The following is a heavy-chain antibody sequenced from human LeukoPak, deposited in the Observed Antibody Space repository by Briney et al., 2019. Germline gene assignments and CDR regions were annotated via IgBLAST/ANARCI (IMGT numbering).Heavy chain of an antibody. D-gene: IGHD3-10*01. Sequence: GGSLRLSCAASGFTVSGNYMIWVRQTPGKRLEWVSLIYSGGNTYYTDSVKGRFTISRDNSENTLYLQMNSLRTEDTAMYYCARVADYYVSGHFDYWGQGTLVTVSS. CDR2: IYSGGNT. J-gene: IGHJ4*02. CDR1: GFTVSGNY. CDR3: ARVADYYVSGHFDY. V-gene: IGHV3-53*01.